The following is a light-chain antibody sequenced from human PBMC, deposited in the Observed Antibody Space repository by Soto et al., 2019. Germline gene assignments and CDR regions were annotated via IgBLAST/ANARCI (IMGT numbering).Light chain of an antibody. CDR2: EVN. CDR1: SSDSGGYNN. J-gene: IGLJ1*01. Sequence: QSALTQPPSASGSPGQSVTISCTGTSSDSGGYNNVAWYQQHPGKAPKLMIYEVNKRPSGVPDRFSGSKSGSTASLTVSGLQAEDEAVYYCSSSAGSSTYVFGTGTKVTVL. CDR3: SSSAGSSTYV. V-gene: IGLV2-8*01.